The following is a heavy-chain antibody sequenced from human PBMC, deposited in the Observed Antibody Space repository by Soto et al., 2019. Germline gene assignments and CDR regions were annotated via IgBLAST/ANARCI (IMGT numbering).Heavy chain of an antibody. CDR3: ARVTTIFGIINQSWFDH. D-gene: IGHD3-3*01. Sequence: QVQLQESGPGLVKPSQTLSLTCTVSGGSISSDDYYWSWIRQHPGKGLEWIGSISYSGSKYFSPSLRSRISTSVDTSTNQVSLWLSSVTVADTAVYYCARVTTIFGIINQSWFDHWGQGTLVIVSS. CDR1: GGSISSDDYY. V-gene: IGHV4-31*03. J-gene: IGHJ5*02. CDR2: ISYSGSK.